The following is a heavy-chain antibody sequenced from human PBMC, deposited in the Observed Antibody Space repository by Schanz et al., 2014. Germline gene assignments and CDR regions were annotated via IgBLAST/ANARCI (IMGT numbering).Heavy chain of an antibody. CDR2: IKQDGSEK. Sequence: VQLVESGGGVVQPGRSLRLSCAASGFTFSKYWMSWVRQAPGKGLEWVANIKQDGSEKYYVDAVKGRFTISRDNAKNSMYLHMKSLRVEDTAVYYCASGVHVSSLQKGLQFWGRGTLVIVSS. V-gene: IGHV3-7*02. D-gene: IGHD3-10*01. J-gene: IGHJ1*01. CDR1: GFTFSKYW. CDR3: ASGVHVSSLQKGLQF.